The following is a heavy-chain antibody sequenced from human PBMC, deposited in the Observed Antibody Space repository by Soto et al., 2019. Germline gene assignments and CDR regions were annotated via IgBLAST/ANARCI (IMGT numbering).Heavy chain of an antibody. J-gene: IGHJ6*02. V-gene: IGHV4-59*01. D-gene: IGHD4-4*01. CDR3: ARDVYTVTPNYYYGMDV. Sequence: QVQLQESGPGLVKPSETLSLTCTVSGGSISSYYWSWIRQPPGKGLEWIGYIYYNGNTNYNPSLNSRFTISVDTTKNQFSLKLSSVTAADTAVYYCARDVYTVTPNYYYGMDVWGQGTTVTVSS. CDR1: GGSISSYY. CDR2: IYYNGNT.